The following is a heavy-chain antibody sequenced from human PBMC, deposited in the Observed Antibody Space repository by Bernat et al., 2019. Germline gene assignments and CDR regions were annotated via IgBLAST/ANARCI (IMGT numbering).Heavy chain of an antibody. V-gene: IGHV1-18*01. CDR3: ARDHVIQDPYSGGYYRTGGIDY. J-gene: IGHJ4*02. CDR2: ISAYNGNT. D-gene: IGHD1-26*01. Sequence: QVQLVQSGAEVKKPGASVKVSCKASGYTFTSYGISWVRQAPGQGLEWMGWISAYNGNTNYAQKLQGRVTMTTDTSTSTAYMELRSLRSDDTAVYYCARDHVIQDPYSGGYYRTGGIDYWGQGTLVTVSS. CDR1: GYTFTSYG.